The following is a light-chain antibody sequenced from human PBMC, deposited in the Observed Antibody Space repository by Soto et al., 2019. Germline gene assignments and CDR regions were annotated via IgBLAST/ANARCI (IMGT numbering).Light chain of an antibody. V-gene: IGLV2-23*01. Sequence: QSALTQPASVSGSPGQSITISCTGTSSDVGSYHLVSWYQQHPGKAPKLMIYEGSKRPSGVSNRFSGSKSGNTASLTISGLRAEDEADYYCCSYAGSSTPVVFGGGTKLAVL. CDR1: SSDVGSYHL. CDR2: EGS. CDR3: CSYAGSSTPVV. J-gene: IGLJ2*01.